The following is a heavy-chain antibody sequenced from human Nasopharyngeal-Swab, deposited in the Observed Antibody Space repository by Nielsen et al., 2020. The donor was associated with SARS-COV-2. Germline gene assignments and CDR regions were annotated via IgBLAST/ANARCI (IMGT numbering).Heavy chain of an antibody. V-gene: IGHV3-48*02. J-gene: IGHJ4*02. Sequence: GESLKISCAASGFTFSSYSMNWVRQAPGKGLEWVSYISSSSSTIYYADSVKGRFTISRDNAKNSLYLQMNSLRDEDTAVYYCARAKVGQWLVFDYWGQGTLVTVSS. CDR3: ARAKVGQWLVFDY. CDR2: ISSSSSTI. CDR1: GFTFSSYS. D-gene: IGHD6-19*01.